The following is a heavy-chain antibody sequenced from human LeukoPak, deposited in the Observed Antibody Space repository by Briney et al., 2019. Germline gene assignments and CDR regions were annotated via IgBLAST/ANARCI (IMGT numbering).Heavy chain of an antibody. J-gene: IGHJ3*02. CDR3: ARVYCSGGSCYSDNDAFDI. CDR2: IKQDGSEK. CDR1: GFTFSSHW. Sequence: SGGSLRLSCAASGFTFSSHWMSWVRQAPGKGLEWVANIKQDGSEKYYVDSVKGRFTISRGNAKNSLYLQMNSLRAEDTAVYYCARVYCSGGSCYSDNDAFDIWGQGTMVTVSS. V-gene: IGHV3-7*01. D-gene: IGHD2-15*01.